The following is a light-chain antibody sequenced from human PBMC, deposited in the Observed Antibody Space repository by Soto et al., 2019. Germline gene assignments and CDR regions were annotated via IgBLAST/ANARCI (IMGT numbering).Light chain of an antibody. J-gene: IGLJ1*01. CDR1: SSDVGSYDL. Sequence: QSVLTQPASVSGSPGQSITISCTGTSSDVGSYDLVSWYQQHPGKAPKLMIYEASKRPSGVSDRFSGSKSGNTASLTISGLQAEDEADYYCCSYAGSSTSVFGTGTKVTVL. CDR3: CSYAGSSTSV. V-gene: IGLV2-23*01. CDR2: EAS.